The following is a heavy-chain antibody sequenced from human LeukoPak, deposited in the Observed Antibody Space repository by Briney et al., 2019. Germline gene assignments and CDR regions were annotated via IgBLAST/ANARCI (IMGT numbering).Heavy chain of an antibody. Sequence: SETLSLTCTVSGGSISSSSYYWGWIRQPPGKGLEWIGSIYYSGSTYYNPSLKGRVTLSVDTSKNRFSLKLSSVTAADTAVYYCARNLATVVTPNAFDIWGQGTMATVSS. CDR1: GGSISSSSYY. J-gene: IGHJ3*02. V-gene: IGHV4-39*01. D-gene: IGHD4-23*01. CDR3: ARNLATVVTPNAFDI. CDR2: IYYSGST.